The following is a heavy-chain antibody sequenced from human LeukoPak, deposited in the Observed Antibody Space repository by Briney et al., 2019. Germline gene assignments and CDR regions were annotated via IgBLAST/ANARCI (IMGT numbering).Heavy chain of an antibody. V-gene: IGHV3-48*03. CDR1: GFTFSRFE. J-gene: IGHJ4*02. Sequence: GGSLRLSCAASGFTFSRFEMSWVRQAPGKGLEWVAYISDSSKATRYADSVKGRFTISRDDAKNSLFLQMDSLRGEDTAVYYCARDEAGGGGYYDSSGYLYYWGQGTLVTVSS. CDR3: ARDEAGGGGYYDSSGYLYY. D-gene: IGHD3-22*01. CDR2: ISDSSKAT.